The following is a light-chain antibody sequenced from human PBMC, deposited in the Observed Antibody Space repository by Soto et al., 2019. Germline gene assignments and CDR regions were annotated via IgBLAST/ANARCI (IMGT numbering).Light chain of an antibody. CDR1: QSINTY. CDR2: DAA. V-gene: IGKV3-11*01. J-gene: IGKJ4*01. Sequence: EIVLTQSPATLSLSPGEKATISCRASQSINTYLGWYQQKPGQAPRLLIYDAANRATGVPARFSGSGSGTDFTLTITNLEPEDFAIYYCQHRYNWPLTFGAGTKVEI. CDR3: QHRYNWPLT.